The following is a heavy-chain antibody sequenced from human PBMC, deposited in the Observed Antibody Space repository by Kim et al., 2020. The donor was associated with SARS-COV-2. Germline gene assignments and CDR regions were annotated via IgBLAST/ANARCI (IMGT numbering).Heavy chain of an antibody. D-gene: IGHD6-19*01. CDR1: GFTFDDYA. CDR2: ISWNSGSI. V-gene: IGHV3-9*01. J-gene: IGHJ4*02. Sequence: GGSLRLSCAASGFTFDDYAMHWVRQAPGKGLEWVSGISWNSGSIGYADSVKGRFTISRDNAKNSLYLQMNSLRAEDTALYYCAKSGAVAGFDYWGQGTLV. CDR3: AKSGAVAGFDY.